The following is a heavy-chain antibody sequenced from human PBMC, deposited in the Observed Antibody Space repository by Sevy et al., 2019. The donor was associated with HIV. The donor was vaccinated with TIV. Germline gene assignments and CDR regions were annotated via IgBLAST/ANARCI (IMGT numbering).Heavy chain of an antibody. CDR1: GGSISSYY. D-gene: IGHD3-10*01. J-gene: IGHJ5*02. Sequence: SETLSLTCTVSGGSISSYYWSWIRQPPGKGLEWIGYIYYSGSTHYNPSLKSRVTISVDTSKNQFSLKLSSVTAADTAVYYCARAISNYYGSGRYYTGGWFDPWGQGTLVTVSS. CDR2: IYYSGST. CDR3: ARAISNYYGSGRYYTGGWFDP. V-gene: IGHV4-59*01.